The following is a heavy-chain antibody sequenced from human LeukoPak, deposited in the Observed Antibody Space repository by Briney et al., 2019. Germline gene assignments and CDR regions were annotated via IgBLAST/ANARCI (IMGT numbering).Heavy chain of an antibody. CDR2: IHRNDGAT. V-gene: IGHV3-20*04. Sequence: PGGSLRLSCVASGFTFDSYGMSWVRQAPEKGLEWVSSIHRNDGATAYVDSVKGRFTISRDNAKNSLYLQMNNLRAEDTAIYYCAKAANYDILTGYYLDYWGQGTLVTVSS. CDR3: AKAANYDILTGYYLDY. J-gene: IGHJ4*02. CDR1: GFTFDSYG. D-gene: IGHD3-9*01.